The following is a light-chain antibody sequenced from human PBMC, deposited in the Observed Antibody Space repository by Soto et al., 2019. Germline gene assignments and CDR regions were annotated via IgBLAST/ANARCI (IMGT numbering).Light chain of an antibody. CDR2: EAY. J-gene: IGLJ2*01. V-gene: IGLV2-14*01. CDR1: SSDVGAYNY. Sequence: QSVLTQPASVSGSPGQSITISCTGTSSDVGAYNYVSWYQQHPGKAPKLLIYEAYYRPSEVSNRFSGSKSGNTASLTISGLQAEDEADYYCSSYTSSNTPVVFGGGTKLTVL. CDR3: SSYTSSNTPVV.